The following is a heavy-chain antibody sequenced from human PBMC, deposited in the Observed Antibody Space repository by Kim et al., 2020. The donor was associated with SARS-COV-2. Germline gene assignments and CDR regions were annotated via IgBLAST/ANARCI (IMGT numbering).Heavy chain of an antibody. V-gene: IGHV3-48*03. CDR3: ARDRGYCSSTSCKKGSYHYYGMDV. CDR2: ISSSGSTI. Sequence: GGSLRLSCAASGFTFSSYEMNWVRQAPGKGLEWVSYISSSGSTIYYADSVKGRFTISRDNAKNSLYLQMNSLRAEDTAVYYCARDRGYCSSTSCKKGSYHYYGMDVWGPGTTVTVSS. J-gene: IGHJ6*02. CDR1: GFTFSSYE. D-gene: IGHD2-2*01.